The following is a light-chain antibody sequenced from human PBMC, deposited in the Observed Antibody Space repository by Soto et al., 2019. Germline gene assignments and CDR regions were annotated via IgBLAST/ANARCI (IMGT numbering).Light chain of an antibody. CDR2: GNS. Sequence: QSVLTQPPSVSGAPGQRVTISCTGSSSNIGAGYDVHWYQQLPGTAPKLLIYGNSNRPSGVPDRFSGSKSGTSASLAITGLQAEEEADDDGQSYVSSQSGSGVFGGGTKVTVL. J-gene: IGLJ2*01. V-gene: IGLV1-40*01. CDR1: SSNIGAGYD. CDR3: QSYVSSQSGSGV.